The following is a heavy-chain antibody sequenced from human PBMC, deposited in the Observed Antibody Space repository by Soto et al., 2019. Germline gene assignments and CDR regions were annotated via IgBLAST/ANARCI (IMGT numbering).Heavy chain of an antibody. CDR2: IIPIFGTA. Sequence: QVQLVQSGAEVKKPGSSVKVSCKASGGTFSSSAISWVRQAPGQGLEWMGGIIPIFGTANYAQKFQGRVTITADKSSSTAFMELSSLKSEDTAVYYCVRDRLLSCFDIWGQGTMVTVSS. CDR1: GGTFSSSA. CDR3: VRDRLLSCFDI. D-gene: IGHD4-17*01. V-gene: IGHV1-69*06. J-gene: IGHJ3*02.